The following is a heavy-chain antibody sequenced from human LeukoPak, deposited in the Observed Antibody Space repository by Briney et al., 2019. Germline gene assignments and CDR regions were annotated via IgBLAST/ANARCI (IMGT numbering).Heavy chain of an antibody. CDR2: ISGDSSGNYI. V-gene: IGHV3-21*01. CDR3: TREGGVGS. J-gene: IGHJ5*01. Sequence: KTGGSLRLSCVASGFSFSLYSMNWVRQAPGKGLEWVSTISGDSSGNYIDYADSVKGRFTISRDNAKNSVFLQMNGLRDDGTAVYYCTREGGVGSWGQGTLVSVSS. CDR1: GFSFSLYS. D-gene: IGHD3-16*01.